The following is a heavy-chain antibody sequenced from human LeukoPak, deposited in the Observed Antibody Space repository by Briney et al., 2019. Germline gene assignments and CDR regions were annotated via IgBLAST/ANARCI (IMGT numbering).Heavy chain of an antibody. CDR3: TRTVLDCKNGVCYDY. Sequence: ASVKVSCKASGYTFTNYGISWVRQAPGQGLEWMGWISPYNGNTIYAHRLQGRVTVTTDTSTSTPYMEMRSLRSDDTAVYYCTRTVLDCKNGVCYDYWGQGTLVTVSS. J-gene: IGHJ4*02. D-gene: IGHD2-8*01. CDR1: GYTFTNYG. V-gene: IGHV1-18*01. CDR2: ISPYNGNT.